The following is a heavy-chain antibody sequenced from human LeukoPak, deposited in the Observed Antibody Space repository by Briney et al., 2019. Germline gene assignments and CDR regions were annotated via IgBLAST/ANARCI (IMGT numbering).Heavy chain of an antibody. CDR1: GYTYSNYW. CDR3: ARPRYDILTGYDDAFDI. V-gene: IGHV5-51*01. J-gene: IGHJ3*02. Sequence: GESLKISCQSSGYTYSNYWIGWVRPMPGKGLEWMGIIYPGDSDTRYSPSFQGQVTISADKSIRTVYLQWSSLKASDTAMYYCARPRYDILTGYDDAFDIWGQGTMVTVSS. D-gene: IGHD3-9*01. CDR2: IYPGDSDT.